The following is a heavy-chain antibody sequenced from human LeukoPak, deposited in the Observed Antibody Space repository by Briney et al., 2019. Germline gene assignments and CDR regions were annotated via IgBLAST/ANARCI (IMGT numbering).Heavy chain of an antibody. V-gene: IGHV4-39*02. D-gene: IGHD1-26*01. Sequence: SETLSLTCTVSGDSISGGNYYWGWIRQPPGKGLEWIGSKHYSGTTYYRPSLKSRVTITVDTSMNQLSLGLSSVTAADTAVYYCARERDYSGSLFDYWGQGTLVTVSS. CDR1: GDSISGGNYY. J-gene: IGHJ4*02. CDR3: ARERDYSGSLFDY. CDR2: KHYSGTT.